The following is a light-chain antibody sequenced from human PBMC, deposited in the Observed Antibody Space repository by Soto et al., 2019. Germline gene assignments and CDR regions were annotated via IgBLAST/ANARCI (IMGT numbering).Light chain of an antibody. CDR3: QQRSNWPPSIT. CDR2: GAS. Sequence: IIMTQSPATLSVSPGERITLSCRASQSISGNLAWYQHKPGQAPRLLISGASARATGFPARFSGSGSGTEFTLTISSLQSEDFAVYYYQQRSNWPPSITFGQGTRLEIK. J-gene: IGKJ5*01. V-gene: IGKV3-15*01. CDR1: QSISGN.